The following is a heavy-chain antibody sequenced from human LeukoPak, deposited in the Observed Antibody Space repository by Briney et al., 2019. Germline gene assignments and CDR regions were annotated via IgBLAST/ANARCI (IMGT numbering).Heavy chain of an antibody. V-gene: IGHV1-24*01. CDR1: GYTLTELS. Sequence: ASVKVSCKVSGYTLTELSMHWVRQAPGKGPEWMGGFDPEDGETIYAQKFQGRVTMTEDTSTDTAYMELSSLRSEDTAVYHCATAAGATDAFDIWGQGTMVTVSS. CDR2: FDPEDGET. D-gene: IGHD1-26*01. J-gene: IGHJ3*02. CDR3: ATAAGATDAFDI.